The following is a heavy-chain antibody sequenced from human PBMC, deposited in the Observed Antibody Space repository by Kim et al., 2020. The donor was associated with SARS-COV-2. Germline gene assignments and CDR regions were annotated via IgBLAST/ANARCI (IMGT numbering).Heavy chain of an antibody. CDR3: ARGGRADYYDSSGYLDY. J-gene: IGHJ4*02. V-gene: IGHV3-33*08. CDR1: GFTFSSYG. Sequence: GGSLRLSCAASGFTFSSYGMHWVRQAPGKGLEWVAVIWYDGSNKYYADSVKGRFTISRDNSKNTMYLQMNSLRAEDTAVYYCARGGRADYYDSSGYLDYWGQGTLVTVSS. D-gene: IGHD3-22*01. CDR2: IWYDGSNK.